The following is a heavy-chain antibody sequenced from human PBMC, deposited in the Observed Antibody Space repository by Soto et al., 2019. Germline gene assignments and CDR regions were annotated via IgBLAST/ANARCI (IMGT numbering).Heavy chain of an antibody. CDR3: ARDRVRGSRTYAGFDP. D-gene: IGHD3-10*01. Sequence: QVQLQESGPGLVKPSQTLSLTCTVSGGSISSGDYYWSWIRQPPGKGLEWIGYIYYSGSTYYNPSLKSRVTIAIDTSKNQLSLKLSSVTAADTAVYFCARDRVRGSRTYAGFDPWGQGILVTVSS. CDR1: GGSISSGDYY. CDR2: IYYSGST. J-gene: IGHJ5*02. V-gene: IGHV4-30-4*08.